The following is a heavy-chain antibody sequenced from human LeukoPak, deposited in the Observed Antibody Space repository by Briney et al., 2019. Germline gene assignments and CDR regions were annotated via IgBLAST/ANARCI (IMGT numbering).Heavy chain of an antibody. CDR2: IYSGGTT. D-gene: IGHD1-26*01. J-gene: IGHJ4*02. V-gene: IGHV3-66*02. Sequence: GGSLRLSCVASGFTLTDNYVSWVRRAPGKGLEWVSVIYSGGTTYYADSVKGRCSISKDTAKNTVYLQMNSLRGEDSAVYYCARETRWGAPQDYWGQGTLVTVSS. CDR3: ARETRWGAPQDY. CDR1: GFTLTDNY.